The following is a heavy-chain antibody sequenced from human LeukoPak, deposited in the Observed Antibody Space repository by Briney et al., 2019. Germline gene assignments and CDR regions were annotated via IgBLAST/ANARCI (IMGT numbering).Heavy chain of an antibody. J-gene: IGHJ6*02. D-gene: IGHD3-10*01. V-gene: IGHV4-61*02. Sequence: PSQTLSLTCTVSGGSISSGSYYWSWIRQPAGKGLERIGRIYTSGSTNYNPSLKSRVTISVDTSKNQFSLKLSSVTAADTAVYYCARDARGYYYYGMDVWGQGTTVTVSS. CDR3: ARDARGYYYYGMDV. CDR2: IYTSGST. CDR1: GGSISSGSYY.